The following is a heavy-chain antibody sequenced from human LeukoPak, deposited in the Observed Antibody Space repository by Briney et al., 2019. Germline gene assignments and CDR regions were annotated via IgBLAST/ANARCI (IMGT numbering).Heavy chain of an antibody. Sequence: GGSLRLSCAASGFTFSSYGMHWVRQAPGKGLEWVAVIWYDGSNKYYADSVKGRFTISRDNSKNTLYLQMNSLRAEDTAVYYCARDLCSSTSCTLIDYWGQGTLVTVSS. CDR1: GFTFSSYG. CDR2: IWYDGSNK. V-gene: IGHV3-33*01. D-gene: IGHD2-2*01. J-gene: IGHJ4*02. CDR3: ARDLCSSTSCTLIDY.